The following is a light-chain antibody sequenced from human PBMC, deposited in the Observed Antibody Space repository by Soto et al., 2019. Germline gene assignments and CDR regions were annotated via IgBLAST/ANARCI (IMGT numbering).Light chain of an antibody. CDR2: SFD. J-gene: IGLJ1*01. CDR1: SSNIGSNS. CDR3: AAWDDSLNGYV. Sequence: QSVLTQPPSASGTPGQRVTISCSGSSSNIGSNSVNWYQQVPGTAPALLIYSFDRRPSGVPERFSGSKSGTSASLAISGLQSEDEADYYCAAWDDSLNGYVFGPGTKVIVL. V-gene: IGLV1-44*01.